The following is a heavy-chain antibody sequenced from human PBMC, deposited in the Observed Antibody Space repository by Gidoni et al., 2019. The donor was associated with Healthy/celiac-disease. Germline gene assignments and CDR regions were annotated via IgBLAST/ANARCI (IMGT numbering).Heavy chain of an antibody. Sequence: QVQLQQWGAGLLKPSETLSLTCAVYGGSFSGYYWSWIRQPPGKGLEWIGEINHSGSTNYNPSLKSRVTISVDTSKNQFSLKLSSVTAADTAVYYCARGYKLTTMIVPHNSRTGFGYWGQGTLVTVSS. J-gene: IGHJ4*02. CDR1: GGSFSGYY. D-gene: IGHD3-22*01. CDR2: INHSGST. CDR3: ARGYKLTTMIVPHNSRTGFGY. V-gene: IGHV4-34*01.